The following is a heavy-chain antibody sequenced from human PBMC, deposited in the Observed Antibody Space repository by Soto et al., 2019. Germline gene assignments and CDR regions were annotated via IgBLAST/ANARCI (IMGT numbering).Heavy chain of an antibody. D-gene: IGHD3-22*01. V-gene: IGHV3-30*04. J-gene: IGHJ3*02. CDR2: ISNDGSNK. Sequence: HPGGSLRLSCAASGVTFSTYTMHWVRQAPGKGLEWVAVISNDGSNKYYADSVKGRFTISRDESINTVYLQMDSLRAEDTAVYYCARGGAFYYDVFDIWGQGTMVTVSS. CDR1: GVTFSTYT. CDR3: ARGGAFYYDVFDI.